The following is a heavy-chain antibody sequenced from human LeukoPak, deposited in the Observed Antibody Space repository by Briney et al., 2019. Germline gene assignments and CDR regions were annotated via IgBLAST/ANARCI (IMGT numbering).Heavy chain of an antibody. Sequence: PGGSLRLSCAASRFTFSNYAMSWVRQAPGKGLEWVSAISGSGGSTYYADSVKGRFTISRDNSKNTLYLQMNSLRAEDTAVYYCAKPVAHAGIAPTGTDYWGQGTLVTVSS. CDR2: ISGSGGST. CDR1: RFTFSNYA. CDR3: AKPVAHAGIAPTGTDY. D-gene: IGHD6-13*01. J-gene: IGHJ4*02. V-gene: IGHV3-23*01.